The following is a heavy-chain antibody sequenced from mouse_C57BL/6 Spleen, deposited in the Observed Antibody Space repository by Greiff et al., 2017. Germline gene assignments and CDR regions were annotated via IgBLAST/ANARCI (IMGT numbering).Heavy chain of an antibody. CDR3: AGTGFSINRAWFAY. CDR2: IDPSDSYT. J-gene: IGHJ3*01. V-gene: IGHV1-59*01. D-gene: IGHD2-10*02. Sequence: VQLLQPGAELVRPGTSVKLSCKASGYTFTSYWMHWVKQRPGQGLEWIGVIDPSDSYTNYNQKFKGKATLSVDTSSSTVYMQLSRQTSEDSAVNYCAGTGFSINRAWFAYWGQGTLVTVSA. CDR1: GYTFTSYW.